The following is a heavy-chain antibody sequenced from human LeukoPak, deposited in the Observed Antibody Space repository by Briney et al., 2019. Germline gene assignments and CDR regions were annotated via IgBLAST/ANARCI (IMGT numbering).Heavy chain of an antibody. CDR3: ARGGGFGSGYLL. CDR2: IYYSGST. CDR1: GGSIGSYY. D-gene: IGHD3-22*01. J-gene: IGHJ4*02. V-gene: IGHV4-59*01. Sequence: SETLSLTCTVSGGSIGSYYWSWIRQPPGKGLEWIGYIYYSGSTNYNPSLKSRVTISVDTSKNQFSLKLSSVTAADTAVYYCARGGGFGSGYLLWGQGTLVTVSS.